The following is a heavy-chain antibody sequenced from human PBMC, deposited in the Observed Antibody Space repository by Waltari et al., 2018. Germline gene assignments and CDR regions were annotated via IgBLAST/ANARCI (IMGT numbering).Heavy chain of an antibody. J-gene: IGHJ4*02. CDR2: ISRDGNTT. D-gene: IGHD5-18*01. CDR3: ARVEYSYGPYCFDS. Sequence: EVQLVESGGGLVQPGGSLRLSCEASGFTFSRYWMPWVRQAPGKGLGWVSRISRDGNTTTYADSVKGRFTISRDNAKNTLYLQMNSLRAEDTAVYYCARVEYSYGPYCFDSWGQGTPVTVSS. V-gene: IGHV3-74*03. CDR1: GFTFSRYW.